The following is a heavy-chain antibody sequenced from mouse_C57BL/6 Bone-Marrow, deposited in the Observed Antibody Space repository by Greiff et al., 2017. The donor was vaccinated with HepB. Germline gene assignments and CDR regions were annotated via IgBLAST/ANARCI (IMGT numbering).Heavy chain of an antibody. Sequence: QVQLKESGAELVKPGASVKMSCKASGYTFTSYWITWVKQRPGQGLEWIGDIYPGSGSTNYNEKFKSKATLTVDTSSSTAYMQLSSLTSEDSAVYYCARWLLRVDYWGQGTTLTVSS. D-gene: IGHD2-3*01. CDR1: GYTFTSYW. V-gene: IGHV1-55*01. CDR3: ARWLLRVDY. CDR2: IYPGSGST. J-gene: IGHJ2*01.